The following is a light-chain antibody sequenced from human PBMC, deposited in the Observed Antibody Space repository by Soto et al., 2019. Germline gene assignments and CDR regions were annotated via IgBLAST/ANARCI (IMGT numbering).Light chain of an antibody. V-gene: IGKV3-15*01. J-gene: IGKJ1*01. CDR3: QQYNNWPGT. CDR1: QSVSSK. Sequence: EIVLTQSPGTLSVSPGERATLSSRASQSVSSKLAWYQQKPGQAPRLLFYGASTGATGIPARFSGSGSETEFTLSISSLQSEDFAVYYCQQYNNWPGTFGQGTKVE. CDR2: GAS.